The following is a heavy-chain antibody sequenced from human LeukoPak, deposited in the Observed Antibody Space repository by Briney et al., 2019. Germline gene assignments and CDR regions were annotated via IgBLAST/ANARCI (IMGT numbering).Heavy chain of an antibody. CDR2: ISGSGGST. CDR1: GFTFSSYA. CDR3: ATSTNWYFDY. J-gene: IGHJ4*02. Sequence: GGSLRLSCAASGFTFSSYAMSWVRQAPGKGLGWVSAISGSGGSTYYADSVKGRFTISRDNSKNTLYLQMNSLRAEDTAVYYCATSTNWYFDYWGQGTLVTVSS. V-gene: IGHV3-23*01. D-gene: IGHD1-1*01.